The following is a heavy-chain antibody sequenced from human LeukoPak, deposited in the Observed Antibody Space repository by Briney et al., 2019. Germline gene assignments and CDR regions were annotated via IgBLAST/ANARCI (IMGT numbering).Heavy chain of an antibody. CDR2: ISTSGGT. D-gene: IGHD2-2*01. V-gene: IGHV4-61*02. Sequence: SETLSLTCTVSGDSISSGDYYWTWIRQPAGKGLEWIGRISTSGGTNHNPSLNSRVTMSVDTSKNHFSLKLTSVTAADTAVYYCARMGDIVVVPAADTDPSHAFDIWGQGTMVTVSS. CDR1: GDSISSGDYY. J-gene: IGHJ3*02. CDR3: ARMGDIVVVPAADTDPSHAFDI.